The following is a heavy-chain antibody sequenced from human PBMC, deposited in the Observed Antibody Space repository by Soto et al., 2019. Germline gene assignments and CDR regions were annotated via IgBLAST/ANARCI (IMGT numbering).Heavy chain of an antibody. D-gene: IGHD1-1*01. CDR1: GFTFSNYW. J-gene: IGHJ4*02. V-gene: IGHV3-7*01. CDR2: IKQDGSEN. CDR3: ARDHIKGWKFDY. Sequence: EVQLVESGGGLVQPGGSLRLSCAASGFTFSNYWMSWVRQAPGKGLEWVANIKQDGSENYYVDSVKGRFTTSSDNTKNSFYLQMNSLRAEATAVYYCARDHIKGWKFDYWCRGTRVTVSS.